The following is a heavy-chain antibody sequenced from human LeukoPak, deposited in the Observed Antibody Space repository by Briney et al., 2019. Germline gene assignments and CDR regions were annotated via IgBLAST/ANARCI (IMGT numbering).Heavy chain of an antibody. J-gene: IGHJ4*02. CDR3: AKGLDYYGSGSYDH. CDR1: GFTFSSYA. D-gene: IGHD3-10*01. CDR2: VGAGGRRT. V-gene: IGHV3-23*01. Sequence: GGSLRLSCAASGFTFSSYAMTWVRQAPGKGLEWVSTVGAGGRRTYYADSVRGRFTISRDNSKSAVYLQMNTLRAEDTAVYYCAKGLDYYGSGSYDHWGQGTLVTVFS.